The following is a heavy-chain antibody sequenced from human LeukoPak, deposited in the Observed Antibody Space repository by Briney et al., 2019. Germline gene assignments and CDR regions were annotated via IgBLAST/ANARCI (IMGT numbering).Heavy chain of an antibody. V-gene: IGHV4-38-2*02. CDR3: ARDDYSNYGHY. D-gene: IGHD4-11*01. Sequence: SETLSLTCAVSGYSISSGYCWAWIRQPPGEGLEWVGSIFHSGTYYNPSLKSRVSISMDTSKNQFSLSLSSVTAADTAVYYCARDDYSNYGHYWGQGKLVTVSS. CDR1: GYSISSGYC. J-gene: IGHJ4*02. CDR2: IFHSGT.